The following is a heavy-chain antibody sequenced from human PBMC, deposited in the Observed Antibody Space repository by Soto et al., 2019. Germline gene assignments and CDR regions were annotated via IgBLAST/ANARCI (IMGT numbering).Heavy chain of an antibody. CDR3: AKDLRVLATIPYFDY. V-gene: IGHV3-30*18. CDR2: ISYDGSKI. Sequence: QVRLVESGGGVVQPGKSLRLACAASGFTFSDYGMHWIRQAPGKGLEWVAMISYDGSKIYYANSVKGRFTISRDSSENTLYLQMSSLRAEDTAVYYCAKDLRVLATIPYFDYWGQGALVTVSS. CDR1: GFTFSDYG. J-gene: IGHJ4*02. D-gene: IGHD5-12*01.